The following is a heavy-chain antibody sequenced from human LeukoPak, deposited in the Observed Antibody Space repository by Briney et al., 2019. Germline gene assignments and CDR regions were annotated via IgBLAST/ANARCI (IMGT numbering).Heavy chain of an antibody. Sequence: SETLSLTCTVSGGSISSYSWSWIRQPAGKGLEWIGRIYTSGSTNYNPSLKSRVTMSADTSKNQFSLKLSSVTAADTAVYYCARAHYDFWSAYLDYWGQGTLVTVSS. CDR2: IYTSGST. CDR1: GGSISSYS. J-gene: IGHJ4*02. V-gene: IGHV4-4*07. CDR3: ARAHYDFWSAYLDY. D-gene: IGHD3-3*01.